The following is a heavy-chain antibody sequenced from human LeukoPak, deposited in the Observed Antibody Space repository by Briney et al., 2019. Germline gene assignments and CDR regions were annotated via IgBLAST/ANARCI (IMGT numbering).Heavy chain of an antibody. V-gene: IGHV4-39*07. CDR1: GGSISSSSYY. J-gene: IGHJ4*02. CDR3: ASQRRPTRALDIVGAFSRRGRESGINIRFDY. Sequence: PSETLSLTCTVSGGSISSSSYYWGWIRQPPGKGLEWIGSIYYSGSTYYNPSLKSRVTISVDTSKNQFSLKLSSVTAADTAVYYCASQRRPTRALDIVGAFSRRGRESGINIRFDYWGQGTLVTVSS. D-gene: IGHD1-26*01. CDR2: IYYSGST.